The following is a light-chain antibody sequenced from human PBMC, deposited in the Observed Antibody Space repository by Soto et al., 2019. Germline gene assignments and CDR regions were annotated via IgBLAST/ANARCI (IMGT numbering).Light chain of an antibody. J-gene: IGKJ3*01. V-gene: IGKV3-11*01. CDR1: QSVSSH. Sequence: EIVLTQSPATLSLSPGERATLSCRASQSVSSHLAWYQQKPGQAPRLLIYDASNRATGIPARFSGSGSGTDFTLTICILEPEDFAVYYCQQRSNWPPFTFGPGTKVDIK. CDR3: QQRSNWPPFT. CDR2: DAS.